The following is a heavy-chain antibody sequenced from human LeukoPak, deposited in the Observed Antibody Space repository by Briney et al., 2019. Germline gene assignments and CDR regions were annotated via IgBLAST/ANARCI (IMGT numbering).Heavy chain of an antibody. D-gene: IGHD6-19*01. J-gene: IGHJ4*02. Sequence: GESLKISCKGSGYSFTNYWIGWVRQMPGKGLEWMGLVYPGDSDIRYSPSFDGQVTISADRSITTAYLQWSSLKASDTAIYYCARRRGGWYYFDYWGQGTLATVSS. CDR3: ARRRGGWYYFDY. CDR2: VYPGDSDI. CDR1: GYSFTNYW. V-gene: IGHV5-51*01.